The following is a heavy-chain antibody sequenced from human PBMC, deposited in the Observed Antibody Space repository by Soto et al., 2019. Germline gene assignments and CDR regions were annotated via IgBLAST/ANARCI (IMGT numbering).Heavy chain of an antibody. J-gene: IGHJ6*02. CDR3: ARSRGGYSYGRYYGMDV. V-gene: IGHV5-51*01. D-gene: IGHD5-18*01. CDR2: IYPGDSDT. Sequence: GESLKIFCRGSGYSFTSFWNGWVRQMPGKGLEWMGIIYPGDSDTRYSPSFQGQVTISADKSISTAYLQWSSLKAADTAMYYCARSRGGYSYGRYYGMDVWGQGTTVTVSS. CDR1: GYSFTSFW.